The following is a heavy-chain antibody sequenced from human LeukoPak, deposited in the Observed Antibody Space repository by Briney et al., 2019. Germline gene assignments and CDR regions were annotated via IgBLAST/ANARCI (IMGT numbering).Heavy chain of an antibody. CDR3: ARGRYCSGGSCADY. CDR2: IYYSGST. D-gene: IGHD2-15*01. V-gene: IGHV4-30-4*08. Sequence: SETLSLTCTVSGGSISSGDYYWSWIRQPPGKGLEWIGYIYYSGSTYYNPSFKSRVTISVDTSKNQFSLKLSSVTAADTAVYYCARGRYCSGGSCADYWGQGTLVTVSS. J-gene: IGHJ4*02. CDR1: GGSISSGDYY.